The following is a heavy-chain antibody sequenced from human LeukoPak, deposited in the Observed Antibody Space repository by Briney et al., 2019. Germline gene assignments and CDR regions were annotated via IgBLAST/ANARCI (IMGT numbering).Heavy chain of an antibody. CDR1: GFTVSSNY. D-gene: IGHD1-26*01. CDR3: ARHDMDVAGAGLDYFDY. Sequence: GSLRLSCAASGFTVSSNYMSWIRQPPGKGLEWIGYIYYSGSTNYNPSLKSRVTISVDTSKNQFSLKLSSVTAADTAMYYCARHDMDVAGAGLDYFDYWGQGTLVTVSS. CDR2: IYYSGST. V-gene: IGHV4-59*08. J-gene: IGHJ4*02.